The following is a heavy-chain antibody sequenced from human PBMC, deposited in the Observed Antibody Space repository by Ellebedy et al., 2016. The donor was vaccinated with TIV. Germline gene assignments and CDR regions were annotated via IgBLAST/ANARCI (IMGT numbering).Heavy chain of an antibody. D-gene: IGHD5-12*01. CDR1: GFTFSSYA. J-gene: IGHJ3*02. V-gene: IGHV3-23*01. CDR3: ARFLVAFDAFDI. Sequence: GESLKISCAASGFTFSSYAMTWVRQAPGKGLEWVSTIRGSGGSTYYADSVKGRFTISRDNSKKMLYLQMNSLRDEETAVYYCARFLVAFDAFDIWGQGTMVTVSS. CDR2: IRGSGGST.